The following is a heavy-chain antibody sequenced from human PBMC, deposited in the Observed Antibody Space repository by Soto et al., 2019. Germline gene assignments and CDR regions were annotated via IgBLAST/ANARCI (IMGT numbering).Heavy chain of an antibody. CDR1: GYTFTSYG. V-gene: IGHV1-18*01. CDR3: EKDSLDYGGNLAY. CDR2: MSAYNGNT. D-gene: IGHD2-15*01. J-gene: IGHJ4*02. Sequence: QVQLVQSGAEVKKPGASVKVSCKASGYTFTSYGIIWVRQAPGQGLEWMGWMSAYNGNTSYAQKLQGRVTMTTNTSTSTTNMDLRSLSTDKTAVYYCEKDSLDYGGNLAYWGQGTLVTVSS.